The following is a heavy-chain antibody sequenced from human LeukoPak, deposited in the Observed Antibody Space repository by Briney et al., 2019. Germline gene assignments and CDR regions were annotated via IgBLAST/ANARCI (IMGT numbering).Heavy chain of an antibody. V-gene: IGHV1-18*04. J-gene: IGHJ4*02. CDR3: ARRQGTTLSFDY. CDR1: GYTFTGYY. CDR2: INAYNGNT. Sequence: ASVKVSCKASGYTFTGYYMHWVRQAPGQGLEWMGWINAYNGNTNYAQKLQGRVTMTTEASTSTAYMELRSLRSDDTAEYYCARRQGTTLSFDYWGQGTLVTVSS. D-gene: IGHD1-1*01.